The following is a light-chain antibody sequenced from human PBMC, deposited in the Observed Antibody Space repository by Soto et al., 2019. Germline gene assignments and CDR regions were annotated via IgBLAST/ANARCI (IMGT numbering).Light chain of an antibody. CDR2: DAS. Sequence: EIVLTQSPATLSLSPGERATLSCRASQSVDRYLGWYQQKPGQAPRLLIYDASSRATGIPDRFSGGGSGTDFTLTISRLEPEDFAVYYCQQFSSYPLTFGGGTKVDIK. J-gene: IGKJ4*01. V-gene: IGKV3-11*01. CDR3: QQFSSYPLT. CDR1: QSVDRY.